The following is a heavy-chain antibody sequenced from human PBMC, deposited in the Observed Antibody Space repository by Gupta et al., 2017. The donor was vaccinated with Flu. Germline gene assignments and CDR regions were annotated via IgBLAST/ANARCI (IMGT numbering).Heavy chain of an antibody. Sequence: EVQLLESGGGLVQPGGSLRLSCAAPGFTFSSYAMSWVRQAPGKGLEWVSAIRGRGGSTYYADSVKGRFTISRDNSKNTLYLQMNSLRAEDTAVYYCAKSPVVQLSDYWGQGTLVTVSS. CDR3: AKSPVVQLSDY. D-gene: IGHD5-18*01. CDR1: GFTFSSYA. V-gene: IGHV3-23*01. CDR2: IRGRGGST. J-gene: IGHJ4*02.